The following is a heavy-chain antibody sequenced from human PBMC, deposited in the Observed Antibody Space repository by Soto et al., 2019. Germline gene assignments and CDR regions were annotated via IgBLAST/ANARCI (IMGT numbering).Heavy chain of an antibody. V-gene: IGHV4-59*02. CDR1: GDSVSSYY. D-gene: IGHD3-10*01. CDR2: IYYSGST. J-gene: IGHJ6*02. Sequence: SETLSLTCTVSGDSVSSYYWSWIRQPPGKGLEWIGYIYYSGSTKYNPSLKSRVTTSVDTSKNQFSLKLTSVTAADTAVYYCARAFVTMFRGVPNYYGMDVWGQGTTVTVSS. CDR3: ARAFVTMFRGVPNYYGMDV.